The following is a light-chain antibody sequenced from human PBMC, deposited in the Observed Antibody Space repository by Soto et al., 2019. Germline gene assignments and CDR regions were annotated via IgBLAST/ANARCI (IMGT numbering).Light chain of an antibody. CDR2: DVS. CDR1: SMKFGGYNY. CDR3: SSYTSSSTLVV. Sequence: QSARTHPPSVPGPPGQSITSPCLGTSMKFGGYNYVSWYQQHPGKAPKLMIYDVSNRPSGVSNRFSGSKSGNTASLTISGLQAEDEADYYCSSYTSSSTLVVFGGGTKLTVL. J-gene: IGLJ2*01. V-gene: IGLV2-14*01.